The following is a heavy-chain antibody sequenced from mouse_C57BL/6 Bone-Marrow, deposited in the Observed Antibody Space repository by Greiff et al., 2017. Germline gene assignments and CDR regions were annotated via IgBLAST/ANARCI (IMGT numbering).Heavy chain of an antibody. CDR2: IYPSDSET. CDR3: AREGYYGKDY. J-gene: IGHJ2*01. Sequence: LQQPGAELVRPGSSVKLSCKASGSTFTSYWMDWVKQRPGQGLEWIGNIYPSDSETHYNQKFKDKATLTVDKSSSTAYMQLSSLTSEDSAVYYCAREGYYGKDYWGQGTTLTVSS. V-gene: IGHV1-61*01. D-gene: IGHD2-1*01. CDR1: GSTFTSYW.